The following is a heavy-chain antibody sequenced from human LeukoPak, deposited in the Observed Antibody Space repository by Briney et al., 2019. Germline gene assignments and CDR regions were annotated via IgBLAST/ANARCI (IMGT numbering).Heavy chain of an antibody. J-gene: IGHJ4*02. Sequence: PGGSLRLSCAASGFTFSSYSMNWVRQAPGKGLEWVSSISSSSSYIYYADSVKGRFTISRDNSKNTLYLQMNSLRAEDTAVYYCANLPGYQKDYDFWSGYGLGDYWGQGTLVTVSS. V-gene: IGHV3-21*04. CDR3: ANLPGYQKDYDFWSGYGLGDY. CDR2: ISSSSSYI. D-gene: IGHD3-3*01. CDR1: GFTFSSYS.